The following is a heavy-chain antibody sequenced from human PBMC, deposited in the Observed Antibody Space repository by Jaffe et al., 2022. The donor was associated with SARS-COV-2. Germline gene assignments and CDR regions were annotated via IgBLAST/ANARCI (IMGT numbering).Heavy chain of an antibody. J-gene: IGHJ4*02. Sequence: QVQLVQSGAEVKKPGSSVKVSCKASGGTFSSYTISWVRQAPGQGLEWMGRIIPILGIANYAQKFQGRVTITADKSTSTAYMELSSLRSEDTAVYYCARARGVLWFGESFVFDYWGQGTLVTVSS. CDR1: GGTFSSYT. CDR3: ARARGVLWFGESFVFDY. V-gene: IGHV1-69*02. D-gene: IGHD3-10*01. CDR2: IIPILGIA.